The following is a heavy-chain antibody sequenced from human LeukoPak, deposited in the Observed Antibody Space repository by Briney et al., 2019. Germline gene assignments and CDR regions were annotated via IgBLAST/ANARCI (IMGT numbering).Heavy chain of an antibody. CDR2: ARNKANSYAT. Sequence: GGSLRLSCAASGFTFSDHYMDWVRQAPGKGLEWVGRARNKANSYATEYAASVKGRFTISRDDSENSLYLQMNSLKTEDTAVYYCARVRYCSSTTCRGAFDIWGQGTMVTVSS. J-gene: IGHJ3*02. V-gene: IGHV3-72*01. D-gene: IGHD2-2*01. CDR3: ARVRYCSSTTCRGAFDI. CDR1: GFTFSDHY.